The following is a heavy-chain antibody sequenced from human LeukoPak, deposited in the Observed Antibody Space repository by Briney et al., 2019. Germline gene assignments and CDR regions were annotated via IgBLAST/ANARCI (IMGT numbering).Heavy chain of an antibody. CDR2: INPDSGDT. V-gene: IGHV1-2*02. CDR1: GYTFTDYY. J-gene: IGHJ4*02. D-gene: IGHD3-10*01. Sequence: ASVKVSCKASGYTFTDYYMHWVRQAPGQGLEWMGWINPDSGDTNYAQKLQGRVTMTTDTSTSTAYMELRSLRSDDTAVYYCARDLIMVRGVIIILGYWGQGTLVTVSS. CDR3: ARDLIMVRGVIIILGY.